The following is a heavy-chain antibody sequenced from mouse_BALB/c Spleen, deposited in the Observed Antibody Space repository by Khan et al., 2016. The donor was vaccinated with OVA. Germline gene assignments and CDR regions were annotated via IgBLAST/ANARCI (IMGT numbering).Heavy chain of an antibody. Sequence: QVQLKQSGAELARPGASVKMSCKASGYTFTSNTMHWLKQRPGQGLEWIGYINPGSSYTNYNQNFKDKATLTADKSSSTAYMQLSSLTSEDSAVYYCARRTTVYTLDYWGQGTSVTASS. CDR2: INPGSSYT. D-gene: IGHD1-1*01. CDR3: ARRTTVYTLDY. V-gene: IGHV1-4*01. CDR1: GYTFTSNT. J-gene: IGHJ4*01.